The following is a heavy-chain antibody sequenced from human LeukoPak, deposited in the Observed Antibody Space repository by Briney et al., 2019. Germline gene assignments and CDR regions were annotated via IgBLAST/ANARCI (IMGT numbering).Heavy chain of an antibody. J-gene: IGHJ5*02. CDR2: IIPIFGSA. CDR1: GGTFSSYA. V-gene: IGHV1-69*13. CDR3: ARHYGDYLGNWFDP. D-gene: IGHD4-17*01. Sequence: SVKVSCKTSGGTFSSYAIIWVRQAPGQGLEWMGGIIPIFGSANYAQKFQGRVTITADESTSTAYMELSSLRSEDTAVYYCARHYGDYLGNWFDPWGQGTLVTVSS.